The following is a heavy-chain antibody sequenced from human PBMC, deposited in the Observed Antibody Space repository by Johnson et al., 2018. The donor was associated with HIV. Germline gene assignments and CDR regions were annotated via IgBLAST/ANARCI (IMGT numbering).Heavy chain of an antibody. CDR2: LYSSGNT. CDR1: GFNVSNNY. J-gene: IGHJ3*01. CDR3: TRSKLQFLAPDAFDL. V-gene: IGHV3-53*01. Sequence: VQLVESGGGLVQPGGSLGLACVGSGFNVSNNYMSWVRHPPGQGLEWVSTLYSSGNTYYADSVKGRFTISRDSSRNTLYLQIDTLKVEDTALYYCTRSKLQFLAPDAFDLWGQGTMVTVSS. D-gene: IGHD5-24*01.